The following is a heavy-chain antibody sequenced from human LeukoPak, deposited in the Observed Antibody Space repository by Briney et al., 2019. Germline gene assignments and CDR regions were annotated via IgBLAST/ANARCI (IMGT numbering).Heavy chain of an antibody. CDR2: IIPIFGTA. CDR3: ARSDSSGFKNDY. J-gene: IGHJ4*02. D-gene: IGHD3-22*01. CDR1: GGTFSSYA. Sequence: SVKVSCKASGGTFSSYAISWVRQAPGQGLEWMGRIIPIFGTANYAQKFQGRVTMTRDTSISTAYMELSRLRSDDTAVYYCARSDSSGFKNDYWGQGTLVTVSS. V-gene: IGHV1-69*05.